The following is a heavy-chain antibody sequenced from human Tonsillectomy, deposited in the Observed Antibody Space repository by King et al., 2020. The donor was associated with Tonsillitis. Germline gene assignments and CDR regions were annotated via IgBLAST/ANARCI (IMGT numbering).Heavy chain of an antibody. V-gene: IGHV3-23*01. CDR1: GFTFSNYA. Sequence: VQLQESGGGLVQPGGSLRLSCAAPGFTFSNYAMSWVRQAPGKGLEWVSGISGSGGSTYYADSVKGRFTISRDNSKNTLYLQMNSLRAEDTAVYYCAKSGGYDLYYYYGMDVWGQGTTVTVSS. CDR3: AKSGGYDLYYYYGMDV. D-gene: IGHD5-12*01. J-gene: IGHJ6*02. CDR2: ISGSGGST.